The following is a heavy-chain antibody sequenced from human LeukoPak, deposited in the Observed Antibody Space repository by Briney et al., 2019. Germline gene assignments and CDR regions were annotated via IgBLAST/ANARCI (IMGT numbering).Heavy chain of an antibody. CDR2: ISDSGGST. CDR1: GFTFSSYV. Sequence: GGSLRLSCATSGFTFSSYVMTWVRQASGKGLEWVSAISDSGGSTYYADSVKGRFTISRDNSKNTLYLQMNSLRAEDTAVYYCAKDATRYDSSGFDYWGQGTLVTVSS. V-gene: IGHV3-23*01. CDR3: AKDATRYDSSGFDY. D-gene: IGHD3-22*01. J-gene: IGHJ4*02.